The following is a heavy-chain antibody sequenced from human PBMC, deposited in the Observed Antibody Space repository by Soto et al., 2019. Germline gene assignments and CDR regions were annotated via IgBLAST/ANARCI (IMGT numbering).Heavy chain of an antibody. Sequence: GGSLRLSCAASGFTFSTYAMSWVRQTPGKGLEWVSAISGSPSSTYYADSVKGRFTISRDNSKKTLFLQMSSLRAEDTAVYYCARDGVAAGLHFDYWGQGTLVTVSS. CDR1: GFTFSTYA. CDR2: ISGSPSST. D-gene: IGHD2-15*01. V-gene: IGHV3-23*01. CDR3: ARDGVAAGLHFDY. J-gene: IGHJ4*02.